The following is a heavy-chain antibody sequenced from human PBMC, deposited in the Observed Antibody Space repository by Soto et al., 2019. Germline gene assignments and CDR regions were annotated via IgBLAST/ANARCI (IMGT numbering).Heavy chain of an antibody. CDR2: ISYDGSNK. CDR3: AKEEYDAFDI. Sequence: QVQLVESGGGVVQPGRSLRLSCAASGFTFSSYAMHWVRQAPGKGLEWVAVISYDGSNKYYADSVKGRFTTSRDNSKNTLYLQMNSLRAEDTAVYYCAKEEYDAFDIWGQGTMVTVSS. CDR1: GFTFSSYA. J-gene: IGHJ3*02. V-gene: IGHV3-30-3*02.